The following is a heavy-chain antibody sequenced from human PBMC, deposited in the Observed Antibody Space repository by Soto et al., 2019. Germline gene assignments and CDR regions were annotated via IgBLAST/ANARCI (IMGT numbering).Heavy chain of an antibody. Sequence: SVKVSCKASGGTFSSYTISWVRQAPGQGLEWMGRIIPILGIANYAQKFQGRVTITADKSTSTAYMELSSLRSEDTAVYYCARAPDDSSGQTLDYWGQGTLVTVSS. V-gene: IGHV1-69*02. J-gene: IGHJ4*02. CDR1: GGTFSSYT. CDR3: ARAPDDSSGQTLDY. D-gene: IGHD3-22*01. CDR2: IIPILGIA.